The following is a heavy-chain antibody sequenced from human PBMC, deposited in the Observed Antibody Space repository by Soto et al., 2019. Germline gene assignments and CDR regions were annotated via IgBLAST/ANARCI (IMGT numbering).Heavy chain of an antibody. CDR2: INAGYGNT. V-gene: IGHV1-3*01. CDR1: GYTFSSYA. D-gene: IGHD7-27*01. Sequence: ASVKVSCKASGYTFSSYAMHWVRQAPGQRLEWMGWINAGYGNTESSQKCQDRVTISRDTSASTAYMERTSLRSEDTAVYYCARDTGDGTFDFWGQGTLVTVSS. J-gene: IGHJ4*02. CDR3: ARDTGDGTFDF.